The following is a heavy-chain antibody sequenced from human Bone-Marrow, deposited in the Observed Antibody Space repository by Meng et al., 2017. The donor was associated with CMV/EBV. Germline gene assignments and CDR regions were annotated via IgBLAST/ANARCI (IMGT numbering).Heavy chain of an antibody. CDR2: ISSSSSTI. CDR1: GFTFSSYS. J-gene: IGHJ6*02. V-gene: IGHV3-48*04. Sequence: GGSLRLSCAASGFTFSSYSMNWVRQAPGKGLEWVSYISSSSSTIYYADSVKGRFTISRDNAKNSLYLQMNSLRAEDTAVYYCARAPELAGYGMDVWGQGTTVTVSS. D-gene: IGHD6-13*01. CDR3: ARAPELAGYGMDV.